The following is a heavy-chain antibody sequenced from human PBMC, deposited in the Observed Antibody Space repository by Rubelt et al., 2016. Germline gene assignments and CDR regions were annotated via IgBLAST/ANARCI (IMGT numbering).Heavy chain of an antibody. CDR2: LITVFGTG. Sequence: QVQLVQSGAEVKKPGSSVTVSCKASGGTFSSYAISWVRQAPGQGLEWMGGLITVFGTGNCGRRFQGRVTITADESTSTAYMELSSLRSEDTAVYYCARDGFHDFPTYWGQGTLVTVYS. J-gene: IGHJ4*02. CDR3: ARDGFHDFPTY. D-gene: IGHD3-3*01. V-gene: IGHV1-69*01. CDR1: GGTFSSYA.